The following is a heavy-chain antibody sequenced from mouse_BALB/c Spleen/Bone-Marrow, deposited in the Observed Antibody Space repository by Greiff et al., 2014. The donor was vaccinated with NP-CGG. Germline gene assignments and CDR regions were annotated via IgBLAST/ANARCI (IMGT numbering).Heavy chain of an antibody. Sequence: EVQVQQSGAELVKPGASVKLSCTASGFNIKDTYMHWVKQRPEQGLEWIGRIDPANGNTKYDPKFQGKATITADTSSNTAYLQLSSLTSEDSAVYYCARWEYYAMDYWGQGTPATVSS. CDR3: ARWEYYAMDY. J-gene: IGHJ4*01. V-gene: IGHV14-3*02. CDR1: GFNIKDTY. D-gene: IGHD4-1*01. CDR2: IDPANGNT.